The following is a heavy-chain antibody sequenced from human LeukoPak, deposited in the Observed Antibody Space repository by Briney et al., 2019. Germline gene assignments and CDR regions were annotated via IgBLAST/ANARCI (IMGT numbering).Heavy chain of an antibody. CDR2: IYHSGST. V-gene: IGHV4-38-2*02. J-gene: IGHJ4*02. CDR1: GYSISSGYY. D-gene: IGHD6-13*01. CDR3: ATQDGGAYSSSWYGN. Sequence: SETLSLTCTVSGYSISSGYYWGWIRQPPGKGLEWIGSIYHSGSTYYNPSLKSRVTISVDTSKNQFSLKLSSVTAADTAVYYCATQDGGAYSSSWYGNWGQGTLVTVSS.